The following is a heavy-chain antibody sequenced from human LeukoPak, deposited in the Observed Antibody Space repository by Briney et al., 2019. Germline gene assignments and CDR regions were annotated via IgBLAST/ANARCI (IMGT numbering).Heavy chain of an antibody. CDR1: GGSIISFY. Sequence: PQTLSLTSPLSGGSIISFYWSWIRQPPRKGLGWIGCIYYCGSTNSNPSLKSRVTISVDTSKNQFSLKLSSVTAADTAVYCCARRSSYGSGSYYPYYYYGVDVWGQGTTVTVSS. CDR2: IYYCGST. J-gene: IGHJ6*02. D-gene: IGHD3-10*01. V-gene: IGHV4-59*08. CDR3: ARRSSYGSGSYYPYYYYGVDV.